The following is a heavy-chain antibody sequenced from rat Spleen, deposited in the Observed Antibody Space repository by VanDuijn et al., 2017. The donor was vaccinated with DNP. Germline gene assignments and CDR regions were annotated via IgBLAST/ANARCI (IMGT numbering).Heavy chain of an antibody. CDR1: GFSLTSYH. Sequence: QVQLKESGPGLVQPSQTLSLTCTVSGFSLTSYHVSWVRQPPGKGLEWMGVIWTGGSTDYTAPLKSRLTISRDTSKSQVFLKMNSLQTEDIATYYCARDRGDGTYYSPFGFWGQGVMVTVSS. CDR2: IWTGGST. J-gene: IGHJ2*01. V-gene: IGHV2-43*01. CDR3: ARDRGDGTYYSPFGF. D-gene: IGHD1-12*02.